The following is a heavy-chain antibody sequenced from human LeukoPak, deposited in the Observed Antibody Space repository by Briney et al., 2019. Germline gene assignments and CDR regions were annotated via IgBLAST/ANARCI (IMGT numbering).Heavy chain of an antibody. CDR3: EKDVMITFGPVMAPPFDY. CDR2: IFDSEST. Sequence: PSETLSLTCTVSGGSFSTYNYYWGWLRQPPGKGLEWVGNIFDSESTYYSPSLRSRITIALHTYRNQFSAKLNSVTAADTAVYYCEKDVMITFGPVMAPPFDYWGQGTLVTVSS. CDR1: GGSFSTYNYY. D-gene: IGHD3-16*01. V-gene: IGHV4-39*07. J-gene: IGHJ4*02.